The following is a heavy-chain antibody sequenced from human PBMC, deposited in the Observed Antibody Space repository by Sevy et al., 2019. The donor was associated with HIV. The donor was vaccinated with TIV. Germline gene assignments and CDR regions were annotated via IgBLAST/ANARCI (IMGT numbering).Heavy chain of an antibody. CDR1: GGSISSGDYY. J-gene: IGHJ4*02. CDR2: IYYSGST. Sequence: SETLSLTCTVSGGSISSGDYYWSWIRQPPGKGLEWIGYIYYSGSTYYNPSLKSRVTISVDTSKNQFSLKLSSVTAADTAVYYCARGPYYYDSSDYYYYFDYWGQGTLVTVSS. D-gene: IGHD3-22*01. CDR3: ARGPYYYDSSDYYYYFDY. V-gene: IGHV4-30-4*01.